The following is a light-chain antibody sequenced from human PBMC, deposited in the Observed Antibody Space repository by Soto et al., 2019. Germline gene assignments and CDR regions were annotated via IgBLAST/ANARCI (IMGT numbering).Light chain of an antibody. CDR3: QQYNNWPPWT. CDR1: QSVSSN. Sequence: EIVMTQSPATLSVSPGERATLSCRASQSVSSNLAWYQQKPGQAPRLLLYGASTRATGIPARFSGSGSGTAFTLTISSLQSEDFAVYYWQQYNNWPPWTVGQGNKVEIK. V-gene: IGKV3-15*01. CDR2: GAS. J-gene: IGKJ1*01.